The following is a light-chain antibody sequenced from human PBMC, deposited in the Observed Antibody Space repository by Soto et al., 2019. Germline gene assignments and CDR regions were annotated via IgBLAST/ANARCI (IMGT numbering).Light chain of an antibody. CDR1: QSVSSGY. J-gene: IGKJ1*01. V-gene: IGKV3-20*01. Sequence: EIVLTQSPGTLSLSPGEGATLSCRATQSVSSGYLAWYQHKPGQAPRLLMSGASTRATGIPDRFSGSGSGTDFTLTISSLEFGDSAVYYCQQYGSSPTWTFGQGTKVDIK. CDR3: QQYGSSPTWT. CDR2: GAS.